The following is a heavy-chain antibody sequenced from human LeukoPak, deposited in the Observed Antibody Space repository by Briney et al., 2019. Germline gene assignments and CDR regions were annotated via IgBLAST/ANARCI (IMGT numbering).Heavy chain of an antibody. CDR3: ARVPIAAAGNNWFDP. V-gene: IGHV1-24*01. Sequence: GASVKVSCKVSGYTLTELSMHWVRQAPGKGLEWMGGFDPEDGETIYAQKFQGRVTMTEDTSTDTAYMELSSLRSEDTAVYYCARVPIAAAGNNWFDPWGQGTLVTVSS. CDR2: FDPEDGET. J-gene: IGHJ5*02. CDR1: GYTLTELS. D-gene: IGHD6-13*01.